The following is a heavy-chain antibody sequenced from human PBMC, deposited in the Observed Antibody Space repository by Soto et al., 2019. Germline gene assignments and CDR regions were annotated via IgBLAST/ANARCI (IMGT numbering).Heavy chain of an antibody. CDR3: ARGGCSGGSCYRVIWYFDL. J-gene: IGHJ2*01. CDR2: IRSSSSYI. D-gene: IGHD2-15*01. Sequence: EVQLVESGGGLVKPGGSLRLSCAASGFTFSSYSMNWVRQAPGKGLEWVSSIRSSSSYIYYADSVKGRFTISRDNAKNSLYLQMNSLRAEDTAVYYCARGGCSGGSCYRVIWYFDLWGRGTLVTVSS. V-gene: IGHV3-21*01. CDR1: GFTFSSYS.